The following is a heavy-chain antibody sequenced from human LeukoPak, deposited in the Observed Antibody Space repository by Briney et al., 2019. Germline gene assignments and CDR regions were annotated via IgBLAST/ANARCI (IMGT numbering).Heavy chain of an antibody. D-gene: IGHD2-2*01. V-gene: IGHV3-9*03. CDR3: AKEGDCSSTSCPLGY. CDR1: GFTFDDYA. CDR2: ISWNSGSI. J-gene: IGHJ4*02. Sequence: GGSLRLSCAASGFTFDDYAMHWVRQAPGKGLEWVPGISWNSGSIGYADSVKGRFTISRDNAKNSLYLQMNSLRAEDMALYYCAKEGDCSSTSCPLGYWGQGTLVTVSS.